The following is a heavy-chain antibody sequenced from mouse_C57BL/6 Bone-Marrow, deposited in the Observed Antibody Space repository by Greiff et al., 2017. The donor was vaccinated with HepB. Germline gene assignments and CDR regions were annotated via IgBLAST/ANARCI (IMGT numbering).Heavy chain of an antibody. CDR2: IDPEDGET. V-gene: IGHV14-2*01. CDR1: GFNIKDYY. J-gene: IGHJ1*03. D-gene: IGHD1-1*01. Sequence: EVKLQQSGAELVKPGASVKLSCTASGFNIKDYYMHWVKQRTEQGLEWIGRIDPEDGETKYAPKFQGKATITADTSSNTAYLQLSSLTSEDTAVYYCASPYGSRREYFDVWGTGTTVTVSS. CDR3: ASPYGSRREYFDV.